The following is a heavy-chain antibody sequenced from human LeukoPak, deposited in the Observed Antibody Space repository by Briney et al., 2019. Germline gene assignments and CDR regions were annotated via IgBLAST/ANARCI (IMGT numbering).Heavy chain of an antibody. Sequence: SETLSLTCAVYGGSFSVYYWGWIRQPPGKGLEWIGEINHSGSTNYNPSLESRVTISVDTSKNQFSLKLSSVTAADTAMYYCARPSFYDSSGYYLPYWGQGTLVTVSS. D-gene: IGHD3-22*01. CDR3: ARPSFYDSSGYYLPY. CDR1: GGSFSVYY. J-gene: IGHJ4*02. CDR2: INHSGST. V-gene: IGHV4-34*01.